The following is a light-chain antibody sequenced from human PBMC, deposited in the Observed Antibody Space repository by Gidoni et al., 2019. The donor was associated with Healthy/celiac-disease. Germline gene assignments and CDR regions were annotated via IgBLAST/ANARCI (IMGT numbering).Light chain of an antibody. J-gene: IGLJ2*01. V-gene: IGLV1-40*01. CDR2: GNS. CDR3: QSYDSSLSGSV. CDR1: STNIGARYD. Sequence: SVLPQQPSLSGAPGQRMTISCTGSSTNIGARYDVHWYQQLPGTAPKLLIYGNSKRPSGVPDRFSGSKSGTSASLAITGLQAEDEADYYCQSYDSSLSGSVFGGGTKLTVL.